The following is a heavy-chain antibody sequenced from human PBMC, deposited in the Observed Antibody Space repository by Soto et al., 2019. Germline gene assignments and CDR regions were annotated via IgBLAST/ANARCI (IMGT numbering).Heavy chain of an antibody. CDR3: VSQRTSVLTQAYFDY. CDR2: VYYRGRS. V-gene: IGHV4-39*01. D-gene: IGHD2-8*01. CDR1: GGSVSNSNYY. Sequence: SETLSLTCTVSGGSVSNSNYYWGGSRQSPGKGLEWIGSVYYRGRSYSKSSVKSRVTISVDTSKNQFSLNLNSVTASDTAVYYCVSQRTSVLTQAYFDYWGPGALVTVSS. J-gene: IGHJ4*02.